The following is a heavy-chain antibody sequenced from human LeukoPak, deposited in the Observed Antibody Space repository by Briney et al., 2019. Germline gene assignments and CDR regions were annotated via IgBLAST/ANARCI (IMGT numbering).Heavy chain of an antibody. Sequence: PGGSLRLSCAASGFTFSSYWMSWVRQAPGKGLEWGANIKQDGSDHYYADSVKGRFTVSRDNAKNSLYLQMHSLRAEDTAVYYCTSLRTAVPHAGEAYDIWGQGTLVTVSS. CDR2: IKQDGSDH. CDR3: TSLRTAVPHAGEAYDI. V-gene: IGHV3-7*01. D-gene: IGHD2-2*01. J-gene: IGHJ3*02. CDR1: GFTFSSYW.